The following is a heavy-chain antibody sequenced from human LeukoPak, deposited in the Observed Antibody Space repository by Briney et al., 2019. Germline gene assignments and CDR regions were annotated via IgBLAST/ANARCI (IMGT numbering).Heavy chain of an antibody. Sequence: SVKVSCKASGGTFSSYAISWVRQAPGQGLEWMGRIIPILGIADYAQKFQGRVTITADKSTSTAYMELSSLRSEDTAVYYCAGGGSPDYWGQGTLVTVSS. J-gene: IGHJ4*02. CDR2: IIPILGIA. CDR1: GGTFSSYA. V-gene: IGHV1-69*04. CDR3: AGGGSPDY. D-gene: IGHD4-23*01.